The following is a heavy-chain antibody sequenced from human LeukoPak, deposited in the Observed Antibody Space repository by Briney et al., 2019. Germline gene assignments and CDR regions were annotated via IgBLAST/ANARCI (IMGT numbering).Heavy chain of an antibody. CDR1: GFTFTSSA. Sequence: SVKLSCKASGFTFTSSAVQWVRQARGQRLEWIGWIVVGSGNTNYAQKFQERVTITRDMSTSTAYMELSSLRSEDTAVYYCAVDGNDILTGYYPYWGQGTLVTVSS. J-gene: IGHJ4*02. CDR3: AVDGNDILTGYYPY. D-gene: IGHD3-9*01. V-gene: IGHV1-58*01. CDR2: IVVGSGNT.